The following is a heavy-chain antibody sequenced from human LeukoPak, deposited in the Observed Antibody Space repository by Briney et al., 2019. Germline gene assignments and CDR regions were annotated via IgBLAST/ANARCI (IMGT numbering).Heavy chain of an antibody. J-gene: IGHJ5*02. CDR3: ARARGDIVVVPAAIWFDP. Sequence: PSLWVSSKASGYTFTGYYMHWVRQAPGQGLEWMGWIKPNNGGTNYAQKFQGRVTMTRDTSISTAYMELSRLRSDDTAVYYCARARGDIVVVPAAIWFDPWGQGTLVTVSS. D-gene: IGHD2-2*01. V-gene: IGHV1-2*02. CDR1: GYTFTGYY. CDR2: IKPNNGGT.